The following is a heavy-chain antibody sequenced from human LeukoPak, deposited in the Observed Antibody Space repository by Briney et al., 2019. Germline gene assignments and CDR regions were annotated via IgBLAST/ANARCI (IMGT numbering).Heavy chain of an antibody. Sequence: GSLRLSCAASGFTFSSYSMNWIRQPPGKGLEWIGSIYYSGSTYYNPSLKSRVTISVDTSKNQFSLKLSSVTAADTAVYYCARRGPPSNSSSWYRMGYYFDYWGQGTLVTVSS. CDR2: IYYSGST. CDR1: GFTFSSYS. V-gene: IGHV4-39*01. CDR3: ARRGPPSNSSSWYRMGYYFDY. J-gene: IGHJ4*02. D-gene: IGHD6-13*01.